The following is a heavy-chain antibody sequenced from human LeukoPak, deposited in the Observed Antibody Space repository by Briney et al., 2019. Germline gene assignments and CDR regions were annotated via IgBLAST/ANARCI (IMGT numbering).Heavy chain of an antibody. D-gene: IGHD6-13*01. CDR1: GGSFSGYY. J-gene: IGHJ4*02. CDR3: ARVEQQLAIFDY. V-gene: IGHV4-34*01. CDR2: INHSGST. Sequence: SETLSLTCAVYGGSFSGYYWSWIRQPPGKGLEWIGEINHSGSTNYNPSLKSRVTISVDTSKNQFSLKLSSVTAADTAVYYCARVEQQLAIFDYWGQGTLVTVSS.